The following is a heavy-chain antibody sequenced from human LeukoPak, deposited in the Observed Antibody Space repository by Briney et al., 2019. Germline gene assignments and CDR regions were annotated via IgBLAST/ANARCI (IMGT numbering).Heavy chain of an antibody. CDR2: IYYSGRN. CDR1: GGSISSSSYY. CDR3: ARLESSSGWYFDY. J-gene: IGHJ4*02. D-gene: IGHD6-19*01. V-gene: IGHV4-39*01. Sequence: SETLSLTCTVSGGSISSSSYYWGWIRQPPGKGLEWIGTIYYSGRNYYNPSLKSRVTISVDTSKNQFSLKLSSVTAADTAVYYCARLESSSGWYFDYWGQGTLVTVSS.